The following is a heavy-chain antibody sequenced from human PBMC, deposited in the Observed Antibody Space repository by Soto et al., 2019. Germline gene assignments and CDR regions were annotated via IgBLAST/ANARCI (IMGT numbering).Heavy chain of an antibody. D-gene: IGHD1-26*01. CDR2: IVVGSGNT. V-gene: IGHV1-58*01. J-gene: IGHJ4*02. CDR3: AADRPGVGATTG. CDR1: GFTFTSSA. Sequence: ASVKFSCKASGFTFTSSAVQWVRQARGQRLEWIGWIVVGSGNTNYAQKFQERVTITRDMSTSTAYMELSSLRSEDTAVYYCAADRPGVGATTGWGQGTLVTVSS.